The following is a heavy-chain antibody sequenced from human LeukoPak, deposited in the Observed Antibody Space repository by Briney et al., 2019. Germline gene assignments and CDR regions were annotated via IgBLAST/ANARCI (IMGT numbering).Heavy chain of an antibody. CDR3: ARVSIIATTYYYYYMDV. CDR2: IIPIFGTA. J-gene: IGHJ6*03. Sequence: SVKVSCKASGGTFSSYAISWVRQAPGQGLEWMGGIIPIFGTANYAQKFQGRVTITTDESTSTAYMELRSLRSDDTAVYYCARVSIIATTYYYYYMDVWGKGTTVTVSS. CDR1: GGTFSSYA. D-gene: IGHD5-12*01. V-gene: IGHV1-69*05.